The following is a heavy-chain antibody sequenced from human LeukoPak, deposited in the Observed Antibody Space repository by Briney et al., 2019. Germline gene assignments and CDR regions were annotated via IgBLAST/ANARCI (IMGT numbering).Heavy chain of an antibody. D-gene: IGHD3-9*01. CDR3: ARDSESWTETGPRFDY. V-gene: IGHV3-7*01. CDR2: INQDGSAQ. Sequence: GGSLRLSCAASGFAFSSYWMSWVRQAPGKGLEWVANINQDGSAQYYVDSVKGQFTISRDNAKNSLYLQMNSLRVEDTAVYYCARDSESWTETGPRFDYWGQGTLVTVSS. J-gene: IGHJ4*02. CDR1: GFAFSSYW.